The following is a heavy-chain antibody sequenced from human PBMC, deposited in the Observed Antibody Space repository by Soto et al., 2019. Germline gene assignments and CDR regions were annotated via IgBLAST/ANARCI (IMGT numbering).Heavy chain of an antibody. CDR3: ARGRVDSSGYYLDY. J-gene: IGHJ4*02. D-gene: IGHD3-22*01. V-gene: IGHV3-13*05. CDR2: IGTAGDP. Sequence: GGSLRLSCAASGFTFSSYDMHWVRQATGKGLEWVSAIGTAGDPYYPGSVKGRFTISRENAKNSLYLQMNSLRAGDTAVYYCARGRVDSSGYYLDYWGQGTLVTVSS. CDR1: GFTFSSYD.